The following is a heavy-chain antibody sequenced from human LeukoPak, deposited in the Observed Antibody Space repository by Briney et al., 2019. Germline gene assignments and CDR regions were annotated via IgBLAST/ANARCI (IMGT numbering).Heavy chain of an antibody. CDR2: IKQDGSEK. V-gene: IGHV3-7*01. CDR1: GFTFSSYW. J-gene: IGHJ4*02. Sequence: GGSLRLSCAASGFTFSSYWMSWVRQAPGKGLEWVANIKQDGSEKYYVDSVKGRFTISRDNAKNSLYLQMNSLRAEDTAVYYCAREAKYYYDSSGYYHTLDYWGQGTLVTVSS. D-gene: IGHD3-22*01. CDR3: AREAKYYYDSSGYYHTLDY.